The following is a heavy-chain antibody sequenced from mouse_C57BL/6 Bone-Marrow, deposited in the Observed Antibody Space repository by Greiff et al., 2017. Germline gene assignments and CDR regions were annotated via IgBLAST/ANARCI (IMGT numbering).Heavy chain of an antibody. J-gene: IGHJ3*01. CDR1: GYTFTDHT. V-gene: IGHV1-78*01. D-gene: IGHD2-4*01. Sequence: VQLQQSDAELVKPGASVKISCKVSGYTFTDHTIHWMKQRPEQGLEWIGYIYPRDGSTKYNEKFKGKATLTADKSSSTAYMQLNSLTSEDSAVYFCARLRDYDYDGAWFAYWGQGTLVTVSA. CDR3: ARLRDYDYDGAWFAY. CDR2: IYPRDGST.